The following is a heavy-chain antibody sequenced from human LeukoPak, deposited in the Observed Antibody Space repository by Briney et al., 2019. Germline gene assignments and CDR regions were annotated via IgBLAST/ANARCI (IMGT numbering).Heavy chain of an antibody. CDR1: GFTFSSYT. CDR2: ISGSGNST. V-gene: IGHV3-23*01. Sequence: PGGSLRLSCAASGFTFSSYTMNWVRQAPGKGLEWVSAISGSGNSTYYADSVKGRFTISRDNSKNTLYLQMNSLRAEDTAVYYCAKDHKCLDYWGQGTLVTVSS. J-gene: IGHJ4*02. CDR3: AKDHKCLDY.